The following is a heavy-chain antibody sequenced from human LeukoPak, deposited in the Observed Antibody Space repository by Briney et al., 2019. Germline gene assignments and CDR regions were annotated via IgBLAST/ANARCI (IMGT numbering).Heavy chain of an antibody. J-gene: IGHJ4*02. CDR2: ISASGGAT. Sequence: PGGSLRLSCAASGFTVSSNYMSWVRQAPGKGLEWVSGISASGGATYSAESVRGRFTISRDNSKNTLYLQMNSLRVDDTAAYYCATISGSFEYLDYWGQGTLVTVSS. CDR3: ATISGSFEYLDY. CDR1: GFTVSSNY. V-gene: IGHV3-23*01. D-gene: IGHD1-26*01.